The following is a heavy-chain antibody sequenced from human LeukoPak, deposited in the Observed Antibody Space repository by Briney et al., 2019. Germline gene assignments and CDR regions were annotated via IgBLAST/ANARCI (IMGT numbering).Heavy chain of an antibody. J-gene: IGHJ4*02. V-gene: IGHV4-34*01. D-gene: IGHD4-11*01. CDR3: AREATVTNFDY. CDR2: INHSGST. CDR1: GGSFSGYY. Sequence: SETLSLTCAVYGGSFSGYYWSWIRQPPGKGLEWIGEINHSGSTNYNPSLKSRVTISVDTSKNQFSLKLSSVTAADTAVYYCAREATVTNFDYWGQGTLVTVSS.